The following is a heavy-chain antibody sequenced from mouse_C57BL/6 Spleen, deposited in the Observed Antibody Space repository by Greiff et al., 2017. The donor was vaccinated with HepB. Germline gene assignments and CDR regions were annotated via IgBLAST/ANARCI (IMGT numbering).Heavy chain of an antibody. J-gene: IGHJ2*01. CDR3: ARIITTVVDPYYFDY. V-gene: IGHV1-81*01. CDR1: GYTFTSYG. CDR2: IYPRSGNT. Sequence: QVQLKQSGAELARPGASVKLSCTASGYTFTSYGISWVKQRTGQGLEWIGEIYPRSGNTYYNEKFKGKATLTADKSSSTAYMELRSLTSEDSAVYFCARIITTVVDPYYFDYWGQGTTLTVSS. D-gene: IGHD1-1*01.